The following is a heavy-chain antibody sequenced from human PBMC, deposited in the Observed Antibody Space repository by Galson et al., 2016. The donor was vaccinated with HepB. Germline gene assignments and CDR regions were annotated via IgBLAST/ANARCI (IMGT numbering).Heavy chain of an antibody. CDR3: AGGSGWDAEH. CDR1: GLTFSSYW. CDR2: IKDDGSEK. D-gene: IGHD1-26*01. Sequence: SLRLSCAASGLTFSSYWMNWVRQARGKGLEWVANIKDDGSEKNYVDSVKGRFTISRDNAQNSLYLQMNTLRAEDTAVYYCAGGSGWDAEHWGQGPLVTVSS. J-gene: IGHJ1*01. V-gene: IGHV3-7*03.